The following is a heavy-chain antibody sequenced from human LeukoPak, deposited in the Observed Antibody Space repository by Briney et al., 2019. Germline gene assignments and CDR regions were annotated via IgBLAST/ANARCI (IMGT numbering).Heavy chain of an antibody. J-gene: IGHJ4*02. D-gene: IGHD3-3*01. CDR2: IFSNDEK. Sequence: SGPVLVKPTETLTLTCTVSGFSLSNARMGVSWIRQPTGKALEWLAHIFSNDEKSYSTSLKSRLTISQDTSKSQVVLTMPNMDPVDTATYYCARFTYYDCWSGLHHPDYWGQGTLVTVSS. V-gene: IGHV2-26*01. CDR1: GFSLSNARMG. CDR3: ARFTYYDCWSGLHHPDY.